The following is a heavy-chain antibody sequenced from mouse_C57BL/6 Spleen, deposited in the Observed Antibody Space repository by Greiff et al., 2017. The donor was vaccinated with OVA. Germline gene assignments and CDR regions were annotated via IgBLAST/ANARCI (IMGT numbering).Heavy chain of an antibody. CDR3: TSLYYSHMDY. CDR2: IYPGDGDT. V-gene: IGHV1-82*01. CDR1: GYAFSSSW. D-gene: IGHD2-12*01. Sequence: QVQLQQSGPELVKPGASVKISCKASGYAFSSSWMNWVKQRPGKGLEWIGRIYPGDGDTNYNGKFKGKATLTADKSSSTAYMQLSSLTSEDSAVYFCTSLYYSHMDYWGQGTSVTVSS. J-gene: IGHJ4*01.